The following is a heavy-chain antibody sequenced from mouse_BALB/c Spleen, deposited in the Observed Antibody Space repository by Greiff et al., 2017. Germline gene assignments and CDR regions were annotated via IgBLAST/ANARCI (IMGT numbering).Heavy chain of an antibody. J-gene: IGHJ3*01. D-gene: IGHD1-1*01. CDR2: ISSGGSST. V-gene: IGHV5-6*01. Sequence: EVKLVESGGDLVKPGGSLKLSCEASGFTFSSYGMPWVRQTPDKRLEWVATISSGGSSTNYPDSVKGRFTISRDNAKNTLYLQMSSLKSEDTAMYYCARHYYYGSSYWFAYWGQGTLVTVSA. CDR3: ARHYYYGSSYWFAY. CDR1: GFTFSSYG.